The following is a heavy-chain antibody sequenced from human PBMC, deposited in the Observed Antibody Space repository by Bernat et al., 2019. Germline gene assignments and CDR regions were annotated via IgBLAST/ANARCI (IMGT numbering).Heavy chain of an antibody. J-gene: IGHJ6*02. CDR2: IIPIFGTA. CDR3: ARGRYGGSSGRSYYHGMDA. CDR1: GGTFSSYA. Sequence: QVQLVQSGAEVKKPGSSVKVSCKASGGTFSSYAISWVRQAPGQGLEWMGGIIPIFGTANYAQKFQGRVAITADKSTSTANMELSSLRSEDTAVYYCARGRYGGSSGRSYYHGMDAWGQGTKITVSS. V-gene: IGHV1-69*06. D-gene: IGHD5-12*01.